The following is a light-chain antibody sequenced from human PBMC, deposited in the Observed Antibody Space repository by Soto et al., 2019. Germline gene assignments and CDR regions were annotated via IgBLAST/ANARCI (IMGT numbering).Light chain of an antibody. V-gene: IGKV3-20*01. Sequence: EIVLTQSPGTLYLSPGERATLYCRASQSVSSSYLAWYQQKPGQDPRLLIYGASSRATGIPNRFSCSGAGTDFTLTISRLEPEDFAVYYCQHYGSLVLTFGGGTKGEIK. CDR2: GAS. CDR3: QHYGSLVLT. CDR1: QSVSSSY. J-gene: IGKJ4*01.